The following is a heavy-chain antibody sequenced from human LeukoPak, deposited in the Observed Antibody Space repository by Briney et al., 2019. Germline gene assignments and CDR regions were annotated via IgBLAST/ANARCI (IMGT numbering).Heavy chain of an antibody. Sequence: SVKVSCKASGGTFSSYAISWVRQAPGQGLEWMGGIIPIFGTANYAQKFQGRVTITADKSTSTAYMELSSLRSEDTAVYYCARDRKYYYGSGTTDFDYWGQGTLVTVSS. CDR2: IIPIFGTA. CDR3: ARDRKYYYGSGTTDFDY. D-gene: IGHD3-10*01. CDR1: GGTFSSYA. J-gene: IGHJ4*02. V-gene: IGHV1-69*06.